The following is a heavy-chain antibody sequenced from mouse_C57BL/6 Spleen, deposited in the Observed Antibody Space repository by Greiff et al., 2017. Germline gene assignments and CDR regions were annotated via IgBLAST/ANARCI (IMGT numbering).Heavy chain of an antibody. V-gene: IGHV5-6*01. CDR1: GFTFSSYG. CDR2: ISSGGSYT. J-gene: IGHJ2*01. Sequence: EVQRVESGGDLVKPGGSLKLSCAASGFTFSSYGMSWVRQTPDKRLEWVATISSGGSYTYYPDSVKGRFTISRDNAKNTLYLQMSSLKSEDTAMYYCARHSVYYYGSSYFDYWGQGTTLTVSS. CDR3: ARHSVYYYGSSYFDY. D-gene: IGHD1-1*01.